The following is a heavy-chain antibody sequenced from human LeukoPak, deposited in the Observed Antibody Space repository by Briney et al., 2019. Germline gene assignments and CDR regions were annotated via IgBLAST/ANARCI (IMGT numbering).Heavy chain of an antibody. Sequence: ASVKLSCTASGYTFTDNYIHWVRQAPGQGLEWMGRVNPDSGGINYAQKFQGRVTMTTDTSINTPFVELRRLRSDDTATYYCARAQNYHDRSGYSDDTFDVWGHGTMITVSS. J-gene: IGHJ3*01. V-gene: IGHV1-2*06. CDR2: VNPDSGGI. CDR3: ARAQNYHDRSGYSDDTFDV. D-gene: IGHD3-22*01. CDR1: GYTFTDNY.